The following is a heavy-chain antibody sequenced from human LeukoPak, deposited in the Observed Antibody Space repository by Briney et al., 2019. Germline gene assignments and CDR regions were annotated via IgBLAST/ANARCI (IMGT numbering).Heavy chain of an antibody. CDR3: ARGYGGQTIPTPCDY. CDR1: GYTFTSYY. Sequence: ASVKVSCKASGYTFTSYYMHWVRQAPGQGLEWMGIINPSGGSTSYAQKFQGRVTMTRDTSTSTVYMELSSLRSEDTAVYYCARGYGGQTIPTPCDYSGQGTLVTVSS. D-gene: IGHD4-17*01. J-gene: IGHJ4*02. CDR2: INPSGGST. V-gene: IGHV1-46*01.